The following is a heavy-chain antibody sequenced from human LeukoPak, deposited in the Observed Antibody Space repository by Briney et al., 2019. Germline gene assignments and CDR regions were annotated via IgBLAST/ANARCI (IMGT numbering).Heavy chain of an antibody. Sequence: GGSLTLSCAASGFTFDNYSMHWVRQAPGKGLEWVACISGSGRSTYYADSVKGRFPISSDDSNTPRYLQMNSLRAAVTAVYYCASSGSVVGWFDPWGQGTLVTVSS. V-gene: IGHV3-23*01. CDR2: ISGSGRST. J-gene: IGHJ5*02. CDR3: ASSGSVVGWFDP. CDR1: GFTFDNYS. D-gene: IGHD1-26*01.